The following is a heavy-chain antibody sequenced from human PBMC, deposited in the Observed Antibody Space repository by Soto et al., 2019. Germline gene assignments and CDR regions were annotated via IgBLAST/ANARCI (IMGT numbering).Heavy chain of an antibody. Sequence: SVKVSCEASGYTFTSYYMHWVRQAPGQGLEWMGIINPSGGSTSYAQKFQGRVTMTRNTSKSTAYMELSSLRSEDTAVYYCARGRVAGDSPVFDYWGQGTLVTVSS. CDR1: GYTFTSYY. CDR2: INPSGGST. D-gene: IGHD4-17*01. CDR3: ARGRVAGDSPVFDY. J-gene: IGHJ4*02. V-gene: IGHV1-46*01.